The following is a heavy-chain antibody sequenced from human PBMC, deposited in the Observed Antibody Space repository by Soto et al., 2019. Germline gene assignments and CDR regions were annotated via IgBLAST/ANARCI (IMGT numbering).Heavy chain of an antibody. D-gene: IGHD6-13*01. Sequence: EVQLVESGGGWVQPGGSLRLSCAASGFTFSNYWMSWVRQAPGKGLEWVANIKQDGSQKYYVDSVKGRFTISRDNAKDSLYLEMNSLRAGDTAVYSCARILPIEAAGAPDWFDPWGQGTLVTVSS. CDR2: IKQDGSQK. CDR3: ARILPIEAAGAPDWFDP. J-gene: IGHJ5*02. CDR1: GFTFSNYW. V-gene: IGHV3-7*03.